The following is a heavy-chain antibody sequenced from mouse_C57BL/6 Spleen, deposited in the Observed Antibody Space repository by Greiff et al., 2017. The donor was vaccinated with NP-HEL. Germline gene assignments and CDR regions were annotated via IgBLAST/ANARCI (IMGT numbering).Heavy chain of an antibody. V-gene: IGHV5-16*01. CDR2: INYDGSST. J-gene: IGHJ3*01. CDR3: ARDRDGFAY. Sequence: DVQLVESDGGLVQPGSSMKLSCTASGFTFSDYYMAWVRQVPEKGLEWVANINYDGSSTYYLDSLKSRFIISRDNAKNILYLQMSSLKSEDTATYYCARDRDGFAYWGQGTLVTVSA. D-gene: IGHD3-1*01. CDR1: GFTFSDYY.